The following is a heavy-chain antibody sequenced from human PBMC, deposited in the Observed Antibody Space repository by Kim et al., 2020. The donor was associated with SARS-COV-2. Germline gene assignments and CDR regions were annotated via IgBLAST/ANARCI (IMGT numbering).Heavy chain of an antibody. V-gene: IGHV4-34*01. J-gene: IGHJ4*02. CDR1: GGSFSGYY. CDR2: INHSGST. D-gene: IGHD1-26*01. Sequence: SETLSLTCAVYGGSFSGYYWSWIRQPPGKGLEWIGEINHSGSTNYNPSLKSRVTISVDTSKNQFSLKLSSVTAADTAVYYCASKRMAGGEDYWGQGTLVTVSS. CDR3: ASKRMAGGEDY.